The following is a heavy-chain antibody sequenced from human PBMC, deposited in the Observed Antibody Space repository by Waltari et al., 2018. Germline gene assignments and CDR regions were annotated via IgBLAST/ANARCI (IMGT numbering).Heavy chain of an antibody. V-gene: IGHV3-48*03. CDR2: ISQTGTTI. Sequence: EVHLVESGGGLVQHGRSLRLSCAASGFAYRGYEMNWVRQAPGKGLEWIAYISQTGTTIQYADSVRGRFTISRDNVKDSLYLQMSSLRAEDTAVYYCARDHSGWSLLWGQGTLVTVSS. CDR3: ARDHSGWSLL. CDR1: GFAYRGYE. J-gene: IGHJ4*02. D-gene: IGHD6-19*01.